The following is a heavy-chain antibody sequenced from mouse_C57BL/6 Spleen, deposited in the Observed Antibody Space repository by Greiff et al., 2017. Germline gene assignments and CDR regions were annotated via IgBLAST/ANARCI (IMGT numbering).Heavy chain of an antibody. CDR1: GYTFTSYW. CDR3: ARITTGNFDY. V-gene: IGHV1-69*01. D-gene: IGHD1-1*01. Sequence: QVQLKQPGAELVMPGASVKLSCKASGYTFTSYWMHWVKQRPGQGLEWIGEIDPSDSYTNYNQKFKGKSTLTVDKSSSTAYMQLSSLTSEDSAVYYCARITTGNFDYWGQGTTLTVSS. CDR2: IDPSDSYT. J-gene: IGHJ2*01.